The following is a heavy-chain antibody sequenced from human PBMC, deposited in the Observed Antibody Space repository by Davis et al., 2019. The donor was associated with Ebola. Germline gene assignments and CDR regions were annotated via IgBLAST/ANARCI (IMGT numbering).Heavy chain of an antibody. V-gene: IGHV5-10-1*01. CDR1: GYSFTSYW. J-gene: IGHJ6*03. CDR2: IDPSDSYT. D-gene: IGHD6-13*01. Sequence: GESLKISCKGSGYSFTSYWISWVRQMPGKGLEWMGRIDPSDSYTNYSPSFQGHVTISADKSISTAYLQWSSLKASDTAMYYCARATSIAAAAYYYYMDVWGKGTTVTVSS. CDR3: ARATSIAAAAYYYYMDV.